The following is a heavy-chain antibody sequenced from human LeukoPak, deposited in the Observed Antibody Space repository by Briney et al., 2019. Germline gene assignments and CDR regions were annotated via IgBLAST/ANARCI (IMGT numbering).Heavy chain of an antibody. CDR3: ATYLFRGDTHYFDY. D-gene: IGHD3-10*01. CDR2: IYYSGSR. V-gene: IGHV4-59*01. CDR1: GNSISSFY. Sequence: SETLSLTCTVSGNSISSFYWSWIRQSPGKGLEWIAYIYYSGSRNYNPSLQSRVTISVDTSHNQFSLKLSSVTAADTAVYYCATYLFRGDTHYFDYWGQGILVTVSS. J-gene: IGHJ4*02.